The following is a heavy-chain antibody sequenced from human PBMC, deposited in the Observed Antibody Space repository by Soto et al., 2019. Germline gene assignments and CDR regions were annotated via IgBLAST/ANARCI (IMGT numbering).Heavy chain of an antibody. CDR3: ARGFWSGYYITTPPPPTL. Sequence: QVQLVQSGAEVKKPGSSVKVSCKASGGTFSSYAISWVRQAPGQGLEWMGGIIPIFGTANYAQKFQGRVTITADESTSTAYMELSSLRSEDTAVYYCARGFWSGYYITTPPPPTLWGQGTLVTVSS. D-gene: IGHD3-3*01. CDR2: IIPIFGTA. CDR1: GGTFSSYA. V-gene: IGHV1-69*01. J-gene: IGHJ4*02.